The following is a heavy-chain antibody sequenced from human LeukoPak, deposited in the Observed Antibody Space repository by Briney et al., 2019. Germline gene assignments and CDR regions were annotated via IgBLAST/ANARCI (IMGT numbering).Heavy chain of an antibody. CDR1: GFTFSDYY. Sequence: HPGGSLRLSCAASGFTFSDYYMSWIRQAPGKVLEWVSYISSSGSTIYYADSVKGRFTISRDNAKNSLYLQMNSLRAEDTAVYYCASYYDYVWGSYRPIDYWGQGTLVTVSS. V-gene: IGHV3-11*01. D-gene: IGHD3-16*02. CDR3: ASYYDYVWGSYRPIDY. CDR2: ISSSGSTI. J-gene: IGHJ4*02.